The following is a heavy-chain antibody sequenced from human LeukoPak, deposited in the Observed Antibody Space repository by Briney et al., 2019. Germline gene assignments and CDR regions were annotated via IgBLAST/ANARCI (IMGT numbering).Heavy chain of an antibody. V-gene: IGHV3-53*01. CDR2: IYSGGST. J-gene: IGHJ4*02. D-gene: IGHD3-22*01. CDR3: ARVGYYYDSQWGADY. CDR1: GFTVSSNY. Sequence: GGSLRLSCAASGFTVSSNYMSWVRQAPGKGLEWVAVIYSGGSTYYADSVKGRFTISRDNSKKTLYLQINSLRAEDTAVYYCARVGYYYDSQWGADYWGQGTLVTVSS.